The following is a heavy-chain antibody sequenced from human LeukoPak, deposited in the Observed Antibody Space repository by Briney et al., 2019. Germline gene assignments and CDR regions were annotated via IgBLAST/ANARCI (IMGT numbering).Heavy chain of an antibody. Sequence: GRALRLSCAASGFTFSSYGMHWVREAPGKGLEWVAVIWYDGSNKYYADSVKGRFTISRDNSTNTLYLQMNSLRAEDTAVYYCARNNLKYDSRPHPDYWGQGTLVTVSS. CDR3: ARNNLKYDSRPHPDY. D-gene: IGHD3-22*01. V-gene: IGHV3-33*01. CDR2: IWYDGSNK. CDR1: GFTFSSYG. J-gene: IGHJ4*02.